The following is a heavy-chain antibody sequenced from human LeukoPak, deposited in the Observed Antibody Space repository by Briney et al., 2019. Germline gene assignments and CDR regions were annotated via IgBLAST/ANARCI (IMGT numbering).Heavy chain of an antibody. CDR1: GYTFTVYY. D-gene: IGHD1-26*01. V-gene: IGHV1-2*02. CDR3: AVIVGATSEFDY. CDR2: INPNSGGT. J-gene: IGHJ4*02. Sequence: ASVTVSFKASGYTFTVYYMHWVRQAPGQGLEGMGWINPNSGGTNYAQKFQGRVTMTRDTSISTAYMELSRLRSDDTAVYYCAVIVGATSEFDYWGQGTLVTVSS.